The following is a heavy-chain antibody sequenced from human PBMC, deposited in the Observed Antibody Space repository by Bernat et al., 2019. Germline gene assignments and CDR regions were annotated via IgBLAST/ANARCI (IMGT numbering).Heavy chain of an antibody. J-gene: IGHJ4*02. CDR3: AKDGGSYWNCDY. V-gene: IGHV3-30*02. CDR2: IRFDGSNK. D-gene: IGHD1-26*01. Sequence: QVQLVESGGGVVQPGGSLRLSCAASGFPFSSYGMHWVRQAPGKGLEGVAFIRFDGSNKYYADSVKGRFTISRDNSKSTLYLQMNSLRAEDTAVYYCAKDGGSYWNCDYWGQGTLVTVSS. CDR1: GFPFSSYG.